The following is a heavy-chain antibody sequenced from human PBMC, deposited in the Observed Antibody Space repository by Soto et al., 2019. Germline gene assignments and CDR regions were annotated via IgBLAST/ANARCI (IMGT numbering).Heavy chain of an antibody. J-gene: IGHJ6*02. V-gene: IGHV1-69*01. Sequence: QVQLVQSGAEVKKPGSSVKVSCKASGGTFSSYAISWVRQAPGQGLEWMGGIIPIFGTANYAQKFQGRVTITADESTSTAYRELSSLRSEDTAVYYCTHDYGRFYYYYYGMDVWGQGTTVTVSS. CDR3: THDYGRFYYYYYGMDV. CDR1: GGTFSSYA. D-gene: IGHD4-17*01. CDR2: IIPIFGTA.